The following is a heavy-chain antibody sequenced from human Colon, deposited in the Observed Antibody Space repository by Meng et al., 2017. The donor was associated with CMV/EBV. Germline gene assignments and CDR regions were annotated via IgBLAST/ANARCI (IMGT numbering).Heavy chain of an antibody. J-gene: IGHJ6*02. V-gene: IGHV3-23*01. Sequence: GESLKISCAVSGFTFNNFAMSWVRQAPGTRLEWVSASSDSGTSTSYAGSVKGRFTISRDSSKNTLYLQMNSLTAEDTAIYYCAKGGVDTSMIYFYDMDVWGQGTTVTVSS. CDR2: SSDSGTST. CDR3: AKGGVDTSMIYFYDMDV. D-gene: IGHD5-18*01. CDR1: GFTFNNFA.